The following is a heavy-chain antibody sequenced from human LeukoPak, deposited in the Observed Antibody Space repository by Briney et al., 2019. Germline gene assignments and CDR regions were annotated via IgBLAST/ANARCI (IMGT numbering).Heavy chain of an antibody. J-gene: IGHJ6*02. CDR1: GFTFSSYW. Sequence: PGGSLRLPCAASGFTFSSYWMSWVRQAPGKGLEWVANIKQDGSEKYYVDSVKGRFTISRDNAKNSLYLQMNSLRAEDTAVFYCATLSYYYGMDVWGQGTTVTVSS. CDR3: ATLSYYYGMDV. V-gene: IGHV3-7*01. CDR2: IKQDGSEK.